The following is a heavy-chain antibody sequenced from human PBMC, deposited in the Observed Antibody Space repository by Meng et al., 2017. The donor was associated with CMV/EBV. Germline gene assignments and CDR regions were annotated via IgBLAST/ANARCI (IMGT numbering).Heavy chain of an antibody. CDR3: ARSRSEWIQLWNSYYFDY. CDR2: IIPILSIT. Sequence: VKVSCKASGGTFSSYTISWVRNAPGQGLEWMGGIIPILSITNYDQKYQGRVTITADKSTSTAYMELSSLRSEDTAVYYYARSRSEWIQLWNSYYFDYWGQGTLVTVSS. CDR1: GGTFSSYT. J-gene: IGHJ4*02. D-gene: IGHD5-18*01. V-gene: IGHV1-69*10.